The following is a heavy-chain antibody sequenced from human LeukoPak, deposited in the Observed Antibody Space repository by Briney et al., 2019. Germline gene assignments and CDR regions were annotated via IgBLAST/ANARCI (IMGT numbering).Heavy chain of an antibody. V-gene: IGHV3-48*03. CDR1: GFTFSSYE. D-gene: IGHD3-10*01. J-gene: IGHJ3*02. Sequence: PGGSLRLSCAASGFTFSSYEMNWVRQAPGKGLEWVSYISSSGSTIYYADSVKGRFTTSRDNAKNSLYLQMNSLRAEDTAVYYCARDGLLWFGELYAFDIWGQGTMVTVSS. CDR3: ARDGLLWFGELYAFDI. CDR2: ISSSGSTI.